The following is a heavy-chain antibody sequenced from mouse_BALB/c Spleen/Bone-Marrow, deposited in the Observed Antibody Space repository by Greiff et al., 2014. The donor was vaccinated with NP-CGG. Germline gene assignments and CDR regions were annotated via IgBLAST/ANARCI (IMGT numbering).Heavy chain of an antibody. CDR2: IYPGDGDT. J-gene: IGHJ4*01. CDR3: ARVYYGNLDY. Sequence: VKLQESGAELVRPGSSVKISCKASGYEFSSYWMNWVKQRPGQGLEWIGQIYPGDGDTNYNGKFKGKATLTADKSSSTAYMQVSSLTSEDSAVYFCARVYYGNLDYWGQGTPVTVSS. D-gene: IGHD2-1*01. V-gene: IGHV1-80*01. CDR1: GYEFSSYW.